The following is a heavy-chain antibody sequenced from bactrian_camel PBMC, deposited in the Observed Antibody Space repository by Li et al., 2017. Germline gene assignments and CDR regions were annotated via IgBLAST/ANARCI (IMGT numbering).Heavy chain of an antibody. CDR1: ESHNVDYC. D-gene: IGHD2*01. V-gene: IGHV3S55*01. CDR2: IDADGET. CDR3: AADRCYPGWSRTGDEFPY. J-gene: IGHJ4*01. Sequence: HVQLVESGGGSAQAGGSLRLSCKLSESHNVDYCMGWYRQATGKEREEVAVIDADGETTYADSVEGRFAISQDNSKRTLWLQMNDLKPEDTAMYYCAADRCYPGWSRTGDEFPYWGRGTQVTVS.